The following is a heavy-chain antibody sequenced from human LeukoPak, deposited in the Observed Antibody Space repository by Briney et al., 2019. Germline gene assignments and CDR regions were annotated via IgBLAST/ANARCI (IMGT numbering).Heavy chain of an antibody. CDR1: GFTFSSYG. CDR2: ISYDGSNK. D-gene: IGHD6-6*01. Sequence: GGSLRLSCAASGFTFSSYGRHWVRQAPGKGLEWVAVISYDGSNKYYADSVKGRFTISRDNAKNSLYLQMNSLRAEDTAVYFCAREVAARRLGSWFDPWGQGTLVTVSS. J-gene: IGHJ5*02. V-gene: IGHV3-30*03. CDR3: AREVAARRLGSWFDP.